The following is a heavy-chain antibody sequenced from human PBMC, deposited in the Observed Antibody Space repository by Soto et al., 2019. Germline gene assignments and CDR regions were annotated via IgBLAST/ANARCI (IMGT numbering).Heavy chain of an antibody. CDR1: GFTFSSYA. J-gene: IGHJ4*02. Sequence: EVQLVESGGGLVQPGGSLRLSCAASGFTFSSYAMHWVRQAPGKGLEYVSAISSNGGSTYYANSVKGRFTISRDNSKNTLYLQMGSLRAEDMAVYYCARALAVAGQGLMGYWGQGTLVTVSS. CDR3: ARALAVAGQGLMGY. D-gene: IGHD6-19*01. V-gene: IGHV3-64*01. CDR2: ISSNGGST.